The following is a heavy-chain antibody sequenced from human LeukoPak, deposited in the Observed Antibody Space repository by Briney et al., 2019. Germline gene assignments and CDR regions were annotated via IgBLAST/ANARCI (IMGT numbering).Heavy chain of an antibody. D-gene: IGHD3-10*01. CDR3: ARRRVTVVRGVDITSYYFDY. CDR2: ISSSSSYI. Sequence: GGSLRLSCAASGFTFSSYSMNWVRQAPGKGLEWVSSISSSSSYIYYADSVKGRFTISRDNAKNSLYLQMNSLRAEDTAVYYCARRRVTVVRGVDITSYYFDYWGQGTLVTVSS. V-gene: IGHV3-21*01. J-gene: IGHJ4*02. CDR1: GFTFSSYS.